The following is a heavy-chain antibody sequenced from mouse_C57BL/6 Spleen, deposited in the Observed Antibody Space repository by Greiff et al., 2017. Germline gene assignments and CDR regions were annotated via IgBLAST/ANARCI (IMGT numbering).Heavy chain of an antibody. CDR1: GYTFTDYY. Sequence: VQLQQSGPELVKPGASVKISCKASGYTFTDYYMNWVKQSHGKSLEWIGDINPNNGGTSYNQKFKGKATLTVDKSSSTAYMERRSLTSEDAAVYYCARSGGGGFAYWGQGTLVTVSA. CDR2: INPNNGGT. D-gene: IGHD3-1*01. CDR3: ARSGGGGFAY. J-gene: IGHJ3*01. V-gene: IGHV1-26*01.